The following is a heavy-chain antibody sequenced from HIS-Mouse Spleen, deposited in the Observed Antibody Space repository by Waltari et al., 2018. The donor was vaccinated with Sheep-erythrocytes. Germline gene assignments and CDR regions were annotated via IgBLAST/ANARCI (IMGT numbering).Heavy chain of an antibody. CDR1: GFTFSSYG. CDR3: AKDRRGFWDY. J-gene: IGHJ4*02. V-gene: IGHV3-30*18. D-gene: IGHD3-10*01. CDR2: ISYDGSNN. Sequence: QVQLVESGGGVVQPGRSLRLSCAASGFTFSSYGMHWVRQAPGKGLEWVAVISYDGSNNYYADSVKGRFTISRDNSKNTLYLQMNSLRAEDTAVYYCAKDRRGFWDYWGQGTLVTVSS.